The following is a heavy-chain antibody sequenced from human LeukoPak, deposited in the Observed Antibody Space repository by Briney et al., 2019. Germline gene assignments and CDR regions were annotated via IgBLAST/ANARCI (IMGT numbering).Heavy chain of an antibody. Sequence: GGSLRLSCAASGITFSNYAMSWVRQAPGKGLEWVSSISRSGGSTYYADSVKGRFTISRDNSKNMMYLQVNSPRAEDTAVYYCAPDPLEGPVEAFDIWGQGTMVTVSS. V-gene: IGHV3-23*01. CDR3: APDPLEGPVEAFDI. CDR2: ISRSGGST. CDR1: GITFSNYA. J-gene: IGHJ3*02.